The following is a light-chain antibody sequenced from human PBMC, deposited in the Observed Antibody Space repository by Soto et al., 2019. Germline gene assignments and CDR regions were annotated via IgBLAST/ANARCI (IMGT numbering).Light chain of an antibody. Sequence: ELVWTQSPATLSVSPGEIDTLSCRASQSIGLAIAWYQHKPGQAPRLLIFDASQRATGIPARFRGSGSGTEFTLTISSLQPDDFATYYCQQYNPYSWTDGQGTKVDIK. CDR3: QQYNPYSWT. J-gene: IGKJ1*01. V-gene: IGKV3-11*01. CDR2: DAS. CDR1: QSIGLA.